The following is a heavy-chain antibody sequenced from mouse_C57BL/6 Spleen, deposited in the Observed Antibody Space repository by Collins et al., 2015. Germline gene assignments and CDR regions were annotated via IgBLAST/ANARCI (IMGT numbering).Heavy chain of an antibody. V-gene: IGHV1-53*01. D-gene: IGHD2-5*01. CDR2: INPSNGGT. J-gene: IGHJ4*01. Sequence: VKQRPGQGLEWIGNINPSNGGTNYNEKFKSKATLTVDKSSSTAYMQLSSLTSEDSAVYYCARRRDSNYDYAMDYWGQGTSVTVSS. CDR3: ARRRDSNYDYAMDY.